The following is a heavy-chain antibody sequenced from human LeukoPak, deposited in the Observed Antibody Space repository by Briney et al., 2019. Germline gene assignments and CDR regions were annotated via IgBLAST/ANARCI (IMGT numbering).Heavy chain of an antibody. CDR3: ARSQWLERYFDWLPNWFDP. V-gene: IGHV4-34*01. CDR1: GGSFSGYY. D-gene: IGHD3-9*01. CDR2: INHSGST. Sequence: SETLSLTCAVYGGSFSGYYWSWIRQPPGKGLEWIGEINHSGSTNYNPSLKSRVTISVDTSKNQFSLKLSSVTAADTAVYYCARSQWLERYFDWLPNWFDPWGQGTLVTVSS. J-gene: IGHJ5*02.